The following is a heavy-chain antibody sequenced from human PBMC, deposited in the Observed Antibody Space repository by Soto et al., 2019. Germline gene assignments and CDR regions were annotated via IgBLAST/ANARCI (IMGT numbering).Heavy chain of an antibody. V-gene: IGHV3-30*18. Sequence: PGGSLRLSCAASGFTFSSYGMHWVRQAPGKGLEWVAVISYDGSNKYYADSVKGRFTISRDNSKNTLYLQMNSLRAEDTAVYYCAKDLGAYDFWSGYYPPDYWGQGTLVTVSS. CDR2: ISYDGSNK. CDR1: GFTFSSYG. CDR3: AKDLGAYDFWSGYYPPDY. D-gene: IGHD3-3*01. J-gene: IGHJ4*02.